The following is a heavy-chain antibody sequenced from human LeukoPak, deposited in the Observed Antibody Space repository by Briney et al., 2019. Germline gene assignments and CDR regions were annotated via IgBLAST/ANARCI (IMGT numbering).Heavy chain of an antibody. CDR2: IIPIFGTA. CDR3: ASARYSSGWYPEYFQH. J-gene: IGHJ1*01. Sequence: ASVKVSCKASGGTFSSYAISWVRQAPGQGLEWMGRIIPIFGTANYAQKFQGRVTITTDESTSTAYMELSSLRSEDTAVYYCASARYSSGWYPEYFQHWGQGTLVTVSS. V-gene: IGHV1-69*05. CDR1: GGTFSSYA. D-gene: IGHD6-19*01.